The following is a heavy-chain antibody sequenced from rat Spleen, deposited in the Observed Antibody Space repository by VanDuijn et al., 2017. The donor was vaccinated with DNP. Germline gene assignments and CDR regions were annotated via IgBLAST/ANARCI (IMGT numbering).Heavy chain of an antibody. Sequence: EVQLVESGGGPVQPGRSLKLSCAASGFTFNDYYMAWVRQVPTKGLEWVATISDDGSRTYYRDSVKGRFTISRDNAKSTLYLQMDSLRSEDTATYYCATRGSYYSSYLYWGQGVMVTVSS. V-gene: IGHV5-7*01. CDR3: ATRGSYYSSYLY. J-gene: IGHJ2*01. CDR1: GFTFNDYY. D-gene: IGHD1-2*01. CDR2: ISDDGSRT.